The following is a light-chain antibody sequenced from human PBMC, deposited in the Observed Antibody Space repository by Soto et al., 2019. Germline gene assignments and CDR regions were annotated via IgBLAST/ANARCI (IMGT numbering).Light chain of an antibody. CDR2: DVT. V-gene: IGLV2-11*01. CDR3: SSYAGSSNV. J-gene: IGLJ1*01. CDR1: SSDVGRYDY. Sequence: QSVLTQPRSVSASPGQSVTISCTGTSSDVGRYDYVSWYQQHPGKAPKLIVYDVTERPSGVPDRFSGSKSGNTASLTVSGLQAEDEADYYCSSYAGSSNVFGTGTKVTVL.